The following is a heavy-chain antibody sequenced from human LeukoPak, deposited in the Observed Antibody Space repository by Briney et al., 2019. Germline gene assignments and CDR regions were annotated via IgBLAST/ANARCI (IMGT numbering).Heavy chain of an antibody. J-gene: IGHJ6*02. Sequence: GGSLRLSCAAPGFTFSSYGMHWVRQAPGKGLEWVAVISYDGSNKYYADSVKGRFTISRDNSKNTLYLQMNSLRAEDTAVYYCAKDPPYSSSWYGYYYYYGMDVWGQGTTVTVSS. CDR3: AKDPPYSSSWYGYYYYYGMDV. V-gene: IGHV3-30*18. CDR2: ISYDGSNK. D-gene: IGHD6-13*01. CDR1: GFTFSSYG.